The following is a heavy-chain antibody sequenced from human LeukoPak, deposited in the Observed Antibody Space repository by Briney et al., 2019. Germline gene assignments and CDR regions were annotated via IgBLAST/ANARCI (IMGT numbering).Heavy chain of an antibody. CDR1: GGSISSYY. CDR2: VYYSGST. Sequence: SETLSLTCTVSGGSISSYYWSWIRQPPGKGLEWIGYVYYSGSTNYNPSLKSRVTISVDTSKTQFSLKLSSVTAADTAVYFCARQRSSTWSLGYWGQGTLVTVSS. V-gene: IGHV4-59*08. CDR3: ARQRSSTWSLGY. D-gene: IGHD6-13*01. J-gene: IGHJ4*02.